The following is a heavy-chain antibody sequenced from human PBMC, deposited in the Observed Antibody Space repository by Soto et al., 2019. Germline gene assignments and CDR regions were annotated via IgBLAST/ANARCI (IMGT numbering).Heavy chain of an antibody. CDR2: VHHSGVT. D-gene: IGHD3-16*01. CDR1: GGSVNGYY. CDR3: ARAHAEYYDDRGKGPRYLDS. Sequence: PSETLSLPCTVCGGSVNGYYCSWIRQPPGKGLEWIGYVHHSGVTHYNPSLQSRVTMSIDTSNNRFSLRLDSVTAPDTAVYYCARAHAEYYDDRGKGPRYLDSPGQGALV. V-gene: IGHV4-59*02. J-gene: IGHJ4*02.